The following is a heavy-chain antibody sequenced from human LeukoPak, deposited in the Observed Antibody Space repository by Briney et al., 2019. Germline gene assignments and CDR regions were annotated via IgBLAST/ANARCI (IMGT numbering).Heavy chain of an antibody. J-gene: IGHJ4*02. V-gene: IGHV3-30*18. D-gene: IGHD3-9*01. CDR1: GFTFSNYA. CDR2: MSVDGSIK. Sequence: HAGGSLRLSCAASGFTFSNYAMSWVRQPPGKGLEWVSVMSVDGSIKYYGDSVKGRFTISRDNSKNTLYLQMNSLRTEDTAVYYCAKDQPDPLIDWLFGCFDNWGQGTLVTVSS. CDR3: AKDQPDPLIDWLFGCFDN.